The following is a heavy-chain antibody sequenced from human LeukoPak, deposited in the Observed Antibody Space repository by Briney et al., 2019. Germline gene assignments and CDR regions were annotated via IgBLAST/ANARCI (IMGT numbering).Heavy chain of an antibody. Sequence: GGSLRLSCAASGFPFSSYEMNWVRQAPGKGLEWVSYISSSGSTIYYADSVKGRFTISRDNAKNSLYLQMNSLRAEDTAVYYCARSGYSSSWYVRGAFDYWGQGTLVTVSS. J-gene: IGHJ4*02. D-gene: IGHD6-13*01. CDR3: ARSGYSSSWYVRGAFDY. CDR1: GFPFSSYE. CDR2: ISSSGSTI. V-gene: IGHV3-48*03.